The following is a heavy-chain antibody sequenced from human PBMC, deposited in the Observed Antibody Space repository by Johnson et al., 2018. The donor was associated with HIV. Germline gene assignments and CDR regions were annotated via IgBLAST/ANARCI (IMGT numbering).Heavy chain of an antibody. CDR2: LSYDGNNR. V-gene: IGHV3-30*14. J-gene: IGHJ3*02. CDR1: GFTFSSYA. D-gene: IGHD1-14*01. Sequence: QVQLVESGGDVVQPGRSLRLSCTASGFTFSSYALHWVRQAPGKGLEWVAVLSYDGNNRYYVDSVKGRFTISRDNSKNTLYLQMNSLRAEDTAVYYCASDPPARSQYNSPPLAFDIWGQGTMVTVSS. CDR3: ASDPPARSQYNSPPLAFDI.